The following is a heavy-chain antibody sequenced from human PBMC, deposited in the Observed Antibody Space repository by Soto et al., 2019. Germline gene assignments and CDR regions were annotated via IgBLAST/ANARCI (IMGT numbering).Heavy chain of an antibody. CDR3: AREKQRRNFDY. CDR1: GFTFSSYA. J-gene: IGHJ4*02. D-gene: IGHD1-1*01. Sequence: GGSLRLSCAASGFTFSSYAMHWVRQAPGKGLEWVAVISYDGSNKYYADSVKGRFTISRDNSKNTLYLQMNSLRAEDTAVYYCAREKQRRNFDYWGQGTLVTVSS. V-gene: IGHV3-30-3*01. CDR2: ISYDGSNK.